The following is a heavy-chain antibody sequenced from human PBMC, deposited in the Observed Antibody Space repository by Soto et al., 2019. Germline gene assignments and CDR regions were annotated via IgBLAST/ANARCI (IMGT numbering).Heavy chain of an antibody. V-gene: IGHV3-53*04. CDR2: IYSGGST. D-gene: IGHD4-17*01. CDR1: GFTVSSNY. J-gene: IGHJ5*02. CDR3: ARVNGDYALSRSGTGGWFDP. Sequence: EVQLVESGGGLVQPGGSLRLSCAASGFTVSSNYMSWVRQAPGKGLEWVSVIYSGGSTYYADSVKGRFTISRHNSKNTXYXXMNSLRAEDTAVYYCARVNGDYALSRSGTGGWFDPWGQGTLVAVSS.